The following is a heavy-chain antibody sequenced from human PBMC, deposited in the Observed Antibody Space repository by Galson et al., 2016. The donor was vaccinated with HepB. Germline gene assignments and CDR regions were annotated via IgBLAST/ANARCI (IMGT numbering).Heavy chain of an antibody. D-gene: IGHD2-21*02. CDR2: MSYDGSHT. Sequence: SLRLSCAASGFTFSSYGMHWVRQAPGKGLEWVAVMSYDGSHTYHAESVKGRFTISRDNSKNTLYLQMNNLRAEDTAVYYCEKESAIHCGGDCAAFAMWGQGTMVSVSS. CDR3: EKESAIHCGGDCAAFAM. CDR1: GFTFSSYG. J-gene: IGHJ3*02. V-gene: IGHV3-30*18.